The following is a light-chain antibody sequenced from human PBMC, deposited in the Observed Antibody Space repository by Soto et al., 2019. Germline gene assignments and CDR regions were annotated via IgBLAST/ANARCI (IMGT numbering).Light chain of an antibody. CDR1: QSVSNN. CDR2: GAS. CDR3: QQYNNCPPWT. V-gene: IGKV3-15*01. J-gene: IGKJ1*01. Sequence: EIVMTQSPATLSVSPGERATLSCRASQSVSNNLAWYQQKPGQAPRLLIYGASTRATGIPDRFSGSGSGTEFTLTISSLQYEDFAVYYCQQYNNCPPWTFGQGTKVDIK.